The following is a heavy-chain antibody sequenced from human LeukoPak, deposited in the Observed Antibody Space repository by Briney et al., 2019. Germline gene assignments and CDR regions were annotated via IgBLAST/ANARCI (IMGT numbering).Heavy chain of an antibody. CDR3: ARDGVVVVAAEMGFDP. J-gene: IGHJ5*02. Sequence: ASVKVSCKASGYTFTSYGISWVRQAPGQGLEWMGWISAYIGNTNYAQKLQGRVTMITDTSTSTAYMELRSLRSDDTAVYYCARDGVVVVAAEMGFDPWGQGTLVTVSS. CDR2: ISAYIGNT. V-gene: IGHV1-18*01. D-gene: IGHD2-15*01. CDR1: GYTFTSYG.